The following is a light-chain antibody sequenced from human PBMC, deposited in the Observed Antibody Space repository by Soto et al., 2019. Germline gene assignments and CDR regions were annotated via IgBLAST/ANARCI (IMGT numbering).Light chain of an antibody. Sequence: QSVLTQPASVSGSPGHSIAISCTGTSSDVGGYNYVSWYQQHPGKAPKLMIYDVSSRPSGVSNRFSGSKSGNTASLTISGLQAGDEADYYCSSYTSSTTEVFGTGTKVTVL. CDR2: DVS. CDR3: SSYTSSTTEV. J-gene: IGLJ1*01. CDR1: SSDVGGYNY. V-gene: IGLV2-14*03.